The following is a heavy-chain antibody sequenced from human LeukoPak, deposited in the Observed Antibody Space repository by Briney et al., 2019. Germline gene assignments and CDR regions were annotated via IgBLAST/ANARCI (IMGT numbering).Heavy chain of an antibody. CDR3: AKPANWGYFDY. CDR1: GFTFDDYA. V-gene: IGHV3-9*01. Sequence: PGRSLRLSCAASGFTFDDYAMHWVRQAPGKGLEWVSGISWNSGSVGYADSVKGRFTISRDNAKNSLYLQMNSLRAEDTALYYCAKPANWGYFDYWGQGTLVTASS. CDR2: ISWNSGSV. J-gene: IGHJ4*02. D-gene: IGHD7-27*01.